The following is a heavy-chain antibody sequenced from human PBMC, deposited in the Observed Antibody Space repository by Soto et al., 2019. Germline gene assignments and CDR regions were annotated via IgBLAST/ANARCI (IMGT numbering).Heavy chain of an antibody. CDR2: ISSSGSTI. CDR1: GFTFSSYE. J-gene: IGHJ6*02. D-gene: IGHD3-22*01. V-gene: IGHV3-48*03. Sequence: EVQPVESGGGLVQPGGSLRLSCAASGFTFSSYEMNWVRQAPVTGLEWVSYISSSGSTIYYADAVKGRFTISRDNAKNSLYLQMNSLRAEDTAGYYCVGDIITPYGMDVWGQGTTVNVSS. CDR3: VGDIITPYGMDV.